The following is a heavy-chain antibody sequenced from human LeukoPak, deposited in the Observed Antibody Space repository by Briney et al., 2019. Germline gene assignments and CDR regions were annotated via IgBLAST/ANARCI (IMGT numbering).Heavy chain of an antibody. V-gene: IGHV3-23*01. Sequence: PGGSLRLSCAASGFTFNYYAMSWVRQAPGKRLECVSGISDNEGTTYYTDSVKGRFTISRDNTKNTVYLQMNNLRADDTAVYFCARHDSFIPYWGQGTLVTVSS. CDR3: ARHDSFIPY. J-gene: IGHJ4*02. CDR2: ISDNEGTT. D-gene: IGHD5-18*01. CDR1: GFTFNYYA.